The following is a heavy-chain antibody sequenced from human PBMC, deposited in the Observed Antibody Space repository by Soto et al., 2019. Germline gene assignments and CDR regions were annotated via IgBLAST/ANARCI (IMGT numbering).Heavy chain of an antibody. Sequence: QLQLQESGSGLVKPSQTLSLTCAVSGGSISSGGYSWSWIWQPPGKGLEWIGYIYHSGSTYYNPSLKSRVTISVDRSKNQFSLKLSSVTAADTAVYYCARGIGDYYGSGSSAPFDYWGQGTLVTVSS. J-gene: IGHJ4*02. CDR2: IYHSGST. V-gene: IGHV4-30-2*01. D-gene: IGHD3-10*01. CDR1: GGSISSGGYS. CDR3: ARGIGDYYGSGSSAPFDY.